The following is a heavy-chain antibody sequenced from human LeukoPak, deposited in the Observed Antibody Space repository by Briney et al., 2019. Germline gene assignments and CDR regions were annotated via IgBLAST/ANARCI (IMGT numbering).Heavy chain of an antibody. D-gene: IGHD6-13*01. CDR2: ISAYNGNT. Sequence: ASVKVSCKASGYTFTSYGISWVRQAPGQGLEWMGWISAYNGNTNYAQKLQGRVTMTTDTSTSTAYMELRSLRSDDTAVYYYAGDRRIAAAGATDYWGQGTLVTVSS. CDR1: GYTFTSYG. CDR3: AGDRRIAAAGATDY. V-gene: IGHV1-18*01. J-gene: IGHJ4*02.